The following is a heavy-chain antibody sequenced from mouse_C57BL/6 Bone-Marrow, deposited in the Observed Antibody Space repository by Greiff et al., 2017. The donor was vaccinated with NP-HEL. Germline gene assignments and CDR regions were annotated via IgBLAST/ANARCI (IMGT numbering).Heavy chain of an antibody. D-gene: IGHD1-1*01. CDR1: GFNIKDDY. Sequence: VQLQQSGAELVRPGASVKLSCTVSGFNIKDDYMHWVKQRPEQGLEWIGWIDPENGDTEYASKFQGKATITAVTSSNTAYLQLSSLTSEDTAVYYCTTGGSSPYAMDYWGQGTSVTVSS. J-gene: IGHJ4*01. CDR3: TTGGSSPYAMDY. CDR2: IDPENGDT. V-gene: IGHV14-4*01.